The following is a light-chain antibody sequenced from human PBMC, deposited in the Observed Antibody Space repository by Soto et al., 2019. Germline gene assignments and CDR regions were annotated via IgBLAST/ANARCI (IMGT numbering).Light chain of an antibody. CDR2: RAS. CDR3: QQYNSYSWT. J-gene: IGKJ1*01. Sequence: DIQMTQSPSTLSASVGDRATITCRASQTISTWLAWYQQKPGKAPKLLIHRASSLGTGVPSRLSGSGSGTEFTLTISSLQPDDFATYYCQQYNSYSWTFGQGTTGDIK. CDR1: QTISTW. V-gene: IGKV1-5*03.